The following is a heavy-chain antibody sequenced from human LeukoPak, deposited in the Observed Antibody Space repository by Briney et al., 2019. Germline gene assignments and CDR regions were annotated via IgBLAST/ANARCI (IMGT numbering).Heavy chain of an antibody. V-gene: IGHV4-34*01. Sequence: SETLSLTCAVYGGSFSGHCWSWIRQPPGKGLEWIGEINHSGDINYNPSLKSRVSISIDTSKNQFSLDVTSVTAADTAIYYCASGMIPFQEWGQGDLVIVSS. D-gene: IGHD3-22*01. CDR3: ASGMIPFQE. CDR1: GGSFSGHC. J-gene: IGHJ1*01. CDR2: INHSGDI.